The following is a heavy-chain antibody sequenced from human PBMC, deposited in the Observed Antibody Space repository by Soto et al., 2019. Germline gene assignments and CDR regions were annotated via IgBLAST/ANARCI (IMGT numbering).Heavy chain of an antibody. D-gene: IGHD3-10*01. CDR2: ISSSTSTI. CDR3: ARAGYGSGSYFPNYFDY. V-gene: IGHV3-48*02. CDR1: GFTFSSYS. J-gene: IGHJ4*02. Sequence: GGSLRLSCAASGFTFSSYSMNWVRQAPGKGLEWVSYISSSTSTIYYADSVKGRFTISRDNAKNSLYLQMNSLRDEDTAVYYCARAGYGSGSYFPNYFDYWGQGTLVTVSS.